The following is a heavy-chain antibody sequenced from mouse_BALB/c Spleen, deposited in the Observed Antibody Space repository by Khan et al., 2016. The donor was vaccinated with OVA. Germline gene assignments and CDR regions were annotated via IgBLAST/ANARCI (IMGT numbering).Heavy chain of an antibody. CDR2: ISDGGSYT. Sequence: EVELVESGGGLVKPGGSLTLSCAASGFTFSDYYMYWVRQTPEKRLEWVATISDGGSYTYYPDSVKGRFTISRDDAENNLYLQMSSLKSEDTAMYYCVRGYYGDPFADWGQRTLVTGSA. CDR3: VRGYYGDPFAD. D-gene: IGHD2-13*01. J-gene: IGHJ3*01. CDR1: GFTFSDYY. V-gene: IGHV5-4*02.